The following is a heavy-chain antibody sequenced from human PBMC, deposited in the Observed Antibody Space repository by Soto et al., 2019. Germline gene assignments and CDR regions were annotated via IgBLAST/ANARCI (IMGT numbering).Heavy chain of an antibody. CDR2: INPNSGGT. V-gene: IGHV1-2*02. CDR3: ARDRTGYRSGSVLHYFDY. J-gene: IGHJ4*02. CDR1: GYTFTGYY. D-gene: IGHD6-19*01. Sequence: ASVKVSCKASGYTFTGYYMHWVRQAPGQGLEWMGWINPNSGGTNYAQKFQGRVTMTRDTSISTAYMELSRLRSDDTAVYYCARDRTGYRSGSVLHYFDYWGQGTLVTVYS.